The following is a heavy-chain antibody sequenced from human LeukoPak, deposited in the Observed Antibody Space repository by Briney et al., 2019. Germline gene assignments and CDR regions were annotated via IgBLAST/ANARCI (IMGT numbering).Heavy chain of an antibody. CDR1: GGSISSFY. V-gene: IGHV4-59*01. J-gene: IGHJ4*02. D-gene: IGHD6-19*01. Sequence: PSETLSLTCKVSGGSISSFYWSWIRQPPGKGLEWIGCVYYSGTTNYNPSLKSRVTISADTSKNQFSLKVNSVTAADTAVYYCARSVKGVIAVAGSCGYWGQGTLVTVSS. CDR3: ARSVKGVIAVAGSCGY. CDR2: VYYSGTT.